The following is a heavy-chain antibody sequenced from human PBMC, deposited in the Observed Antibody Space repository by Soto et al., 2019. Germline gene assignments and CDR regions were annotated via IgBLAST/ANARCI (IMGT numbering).Heavy chain of an antibody. V-gene: IGHV4-30-4*01. D-gene: IGHD3-10*01. J-gene: IGHJ3*02. Sequence: QVQLQESGPGLVRPSQTLSLTCTLSGGSIRDNDYYWTWIRQSPGVGLEWLGYIYTSGGTSYNPSIKSRLSISADTSSYRFSLKLTSVTAADTAVYFCARGEVRGAFDIWGPGTKVHVSS. CDR2: IYTSGGT. CDR3: ARGEVRGAFDI. CDR1: GGSIRDNDYY.